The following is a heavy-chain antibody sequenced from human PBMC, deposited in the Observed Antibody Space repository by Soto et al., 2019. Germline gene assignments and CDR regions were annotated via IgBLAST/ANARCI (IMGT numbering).Heavy chain of an antibody. V-gene: IGHV1-69*13. J-gene: IGHJ4*02. D-gene: IGHD2-8*01. CDR2: IIPIFGTA. CDR3: ALGYCTNGVCHPFDY. Sequence: SVKVSCKASGGTFSSYAISWVRQVPGQGLEWMGGIIPIFGTANYAQKFQGRVTITADESTSTAYMELSSLRSEDTAVYYCALGYCTNGVCHPFDYWGQGTLVTVSS. CDR1: GGTFSSYA.